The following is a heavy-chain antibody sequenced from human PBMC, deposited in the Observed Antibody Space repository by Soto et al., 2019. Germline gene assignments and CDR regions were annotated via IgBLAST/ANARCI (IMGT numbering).Heavy chain of an antibody. CDR2: ISGRGDRT. CDR1: RFTLSSYA. D-gene: IGHD6-19*01. J-gene: IGHJ6*02. V-gene: IGHV3-23*01. Sequence: EVQLLESGGGLVQPGGSLRLSCVVSRFTLSSYAMNWVRQAPGKGLEWVSIISGRGDRTHYADSVKGRFTISRDNSKNTLYLQMNSLRAEDTALYYCAKDNRAYGSGWSYGMDVWGQGTTVTVSS. CDR3: AKDNRAYGSGWSYGMDV.